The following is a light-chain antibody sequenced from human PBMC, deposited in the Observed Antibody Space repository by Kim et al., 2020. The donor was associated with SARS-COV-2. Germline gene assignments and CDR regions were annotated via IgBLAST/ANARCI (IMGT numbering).Light chain of an antibody. Sequence: ASLGDRVTITCPASQDISNYLNWYQQKPGKAPKLLIYDASNLETGVPSRFRGSGSGTDFTFTISRLQPEDIATYYCQQYDNLPITFGQGTRLEIK. CDR2: DAS. J-gene: IGKJ5*01. CDR1: QDISNY. V-gene: IGKV1-33*01. CDR3: QQYDNLPIT.